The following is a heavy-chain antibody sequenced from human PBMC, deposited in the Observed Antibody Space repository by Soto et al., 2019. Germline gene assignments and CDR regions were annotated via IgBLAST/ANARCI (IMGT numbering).Heavy chain of an antibody. CDR3: ARVVNILTGYYRYYYYGMDV. D-gene: IGHD3-9*01. V-gene: IGHV4-39*07. CDR2: IYYSGST. Sequence: SETLSLTCTVSGGSISSSSYYWGWIRQPPGKGLEWIGSIYYSGSTYYNPSLKSRVTISVDTSKNQFSLKLSSVTAADTAVYYCARVVNILTGYYRYYYYGMDVWGQGTTVTVSS. CDR1: GGSISSSSYY. J-gene: IGHJ6*02.